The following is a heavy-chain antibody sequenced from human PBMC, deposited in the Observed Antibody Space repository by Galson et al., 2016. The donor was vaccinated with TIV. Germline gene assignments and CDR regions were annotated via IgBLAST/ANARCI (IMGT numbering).Heavy chain of an antibody. V-gene: IGHV3-30*04. CDR1: GFTFSDYV. CDR3: AKENDFDS. J-gene: IGHJ5*01. Sequence: SLRLSCAGSGFTFSDYVLNWVRQAPGKGLQWVAFISSDGSRKYVADSVKGRFTISRDNSENTLYLQMNNLSPDDTAAYFCAKENDFDSWGQGILVTVSS. D-gene: IGHD3-16*01. CDR2: ISSDGSRK.